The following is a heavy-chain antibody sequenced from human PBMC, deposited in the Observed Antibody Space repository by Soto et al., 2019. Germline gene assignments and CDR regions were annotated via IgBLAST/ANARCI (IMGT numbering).Heavy chain of an antibody. V-gene: IGHV4-34*01. CDR2: IDHSGNT. CDR3: VGGRGRLVGFDY. D-gene: IGHD1-26*01. CDR1: ADSFSNYD. J-gene: IGHJ4*02. Sequence: QVQLQQWGAGLLKPSETLSLTCGVNADSFSNYDWIWIRQPPGKGLEWIGEIDHSGNTNYSPSLKSRVTMSVDTSKNQFSLRLTSVTASDTAVYYCVGGRGRLVGFDYWGQGTLVTVSS.